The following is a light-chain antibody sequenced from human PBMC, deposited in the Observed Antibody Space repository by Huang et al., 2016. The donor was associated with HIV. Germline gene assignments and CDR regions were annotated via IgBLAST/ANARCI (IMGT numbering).Light chain of an antibody. V-gene: IGKV3-15*01. CDR3: QQYNDWSAVT. CDR2: EAS. J-gene: IGKJ4*01. CDR1: QTIGGS. Sequence: EIVMTQSPATLSVSPGERATLSCRASQTIGGSLAWYQKKPGQAPRLLIYEASTRATGIPARFSGSVSGTDFTLTISSLQSEEFAVYYCQQYNDWSAVTFGGGTKVEI.